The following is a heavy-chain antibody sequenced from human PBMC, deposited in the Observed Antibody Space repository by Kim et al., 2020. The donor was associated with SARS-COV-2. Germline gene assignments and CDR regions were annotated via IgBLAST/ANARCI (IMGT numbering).Heavy chain of an antibody. CDR1: GFTFSSYC. CDR3: ARDRVGGYNSWDYYYYGMDV. D-gene: IGHD5-12*01. Sequence: GGSLRLSCAASGFTFSSYCMHWCRLAPSKGWERAAVIWYDGRNHAYADSVKGRFTISRDNSKNTLYLQMNSLRAEDTAVYYCARDRVGGYNSWDYYYYGMDVWGQGTTVTVYS. CDR2: IWYDGRNH. J-gene: IGHJ6*02. V-gene: IGHV3-33*01.